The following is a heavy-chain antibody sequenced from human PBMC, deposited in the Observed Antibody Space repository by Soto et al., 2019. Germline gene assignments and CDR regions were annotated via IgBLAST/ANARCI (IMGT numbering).Heavy chain of an antibody. Sequence: GGSLRLSCASSGFTFSSYWMHLVRQAPGKGLVWVSRINSDGSSTSYADSVKGRFTISRDNAKNTLYLQMNSLRAEDTAVYYCARVHYSSSWYIDYWGQGTLVTVSS. CDR3: ARVHYSSSWYIDY. J-gene: IGHJ4*02. V-gene: IGHV3-74*01. CDR1: GFTFSSYW. CDR2: INSDGSST. D-gene: IGHD6-13*01.